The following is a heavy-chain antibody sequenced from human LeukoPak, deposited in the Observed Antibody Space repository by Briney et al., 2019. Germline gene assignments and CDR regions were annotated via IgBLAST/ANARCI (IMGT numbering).Heavy chain of an antibody. V-gene: IGHV4-39*07. CDR1: GGSISSSSYY. CDR2: IYYSGST. J-gene: IGHJ3*02. Sequence: SETLSLTCTVSGGSISSSSYYWGWIRQPPGKGLEWIGSIYYSGSTYYTPSLKSRVTISVVTSKNQFSLKLSSVTAADTAVYYCARDLSPITMVRGVIITPGAFDIWGQGTMVTVSS. D-gene: IGHD3-10*01. CDR3: ARDLSPITMVRGVIITPGAFDI.